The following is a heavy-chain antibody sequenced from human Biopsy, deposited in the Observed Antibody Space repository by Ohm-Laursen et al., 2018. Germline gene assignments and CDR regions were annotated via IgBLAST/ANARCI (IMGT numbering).Heavy chain of an antibody. CDR3: AADINVWNVNY. Sequence: ASVKVSCKVSGYTLTALSMHWVRQAPGRGLEWMGGFAPENGKTVYAQNFQARVSLTEDASTDTAYMELRSLRSEDTAVYYCAADINVWNVNYWGQGTQVTVSS. D-gene: IGHD1-1*01. CDR2: FAPENGKT. V-gene: IGHV1-24*01. J-gene: IGHJ4*02. CDR1: GYTLTALS.